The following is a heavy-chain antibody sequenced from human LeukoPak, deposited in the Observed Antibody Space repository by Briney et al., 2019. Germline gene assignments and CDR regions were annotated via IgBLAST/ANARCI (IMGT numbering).Heavy chain of an antibody. CDR3: ARVTTRITIFGVVTPTGFDY. Sequence: SETLSLTCAVYGGSFSGYYWSWIRQPPGKGLEWIGEINHSGSTNYNPSLKSRVTISVDTSKNQFSLKLNSVTAADTAVYYCARVTTRITIFGVVTPTGFDYWGQGTLVTVSS. V-gene: IGHV4-34*01. CDR2: INHSGST. J-gene: IGHJ4*02. D-gene: IGHD3-3*01. CDR1: GGSFSGYY.